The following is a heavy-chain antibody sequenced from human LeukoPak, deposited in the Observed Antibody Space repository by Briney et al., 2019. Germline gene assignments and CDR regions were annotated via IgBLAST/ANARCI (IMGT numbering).Heavy chain of an antibody. V-gene: IGHV1-69*04. Sequence: GASVKGSCKASGGTLSCYAISWVRQAPGQGLEWMGRIMPILGIANYAQKFQGRVTITADKSTSTAYMELSSLRSEDTAVYYCAGGVVVVAATRKYYYGMDVWGQGTTVTVSS. CDR2: IMPILGIA. CDR3: AGGVVVVAATRKYYYGMDV. J-gene: IGHJ6*02. D-gene: IGHD2-15*01. CDR1: GGTLSCYA.